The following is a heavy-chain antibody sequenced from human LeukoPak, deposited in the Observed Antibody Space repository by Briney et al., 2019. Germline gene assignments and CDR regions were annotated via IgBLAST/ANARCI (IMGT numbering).Heavy chain of an antibody. CDR3: AREGRYYYGSGSYYNVGWFDP. V-gene: IGHV4-59*01. D-gene: IGHD3-10*01. CDR2: IYYSGST. CDR1: GGSISSYY. J-gene: IGHJ5*02. Sequence: SETLSLTCTVSGGSISSYYWSWIRQPPGKGLEWIGYIYYSGSTNYNPSLKSRVTISVDTSKNQFSLKLSSVTAADTAVYYCAREGRYYYGSGSYYNVGWFDPWGQGTLVTVSS.